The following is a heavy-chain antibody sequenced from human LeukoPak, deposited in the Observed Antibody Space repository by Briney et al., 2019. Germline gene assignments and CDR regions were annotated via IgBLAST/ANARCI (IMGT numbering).Heavy chain of an antibody. V-gene: IGHV1-69*05. Sequence: SVKVSCKASGGTFSSYAISWVRQAPGQGLEWMGGIIPIFGTANYAQKFKGRVTITTDESTSTAYMELSSLRSEDTAVYYCARGLYSSSWVHYYYYYMDVWGKGTTVTVSS. CDR2: IIPIFGTA. CDR1: GGTFSSYA. CDR3: ARGLYSSSWVHYYYYYMDV. J-gene: IGHJ6*03. D-gene: IGHD6-13*01.